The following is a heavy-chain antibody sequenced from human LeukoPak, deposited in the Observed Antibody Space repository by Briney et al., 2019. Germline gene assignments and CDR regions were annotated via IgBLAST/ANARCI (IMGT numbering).Heavy chain of an antibody. CDR2: IYTSGST. J-gene: IGHJ5*02. D-gene: IGHD6-19*01. CDR1: GGSISSYY. V-gene: IGHV4-4*07. CDR3: ARGRYSSGWYRKRWFDP. Sequence: MASETLSLTCTVSGGSISSYYWSWIRQPAGKGLEWIGRIYTSGSTNYNPSLKSRVTISVDTSKNQFSLKLSSVTAADTAVYYCARGRYSSGWYRKRWFDPWGQGTLVTVSS.